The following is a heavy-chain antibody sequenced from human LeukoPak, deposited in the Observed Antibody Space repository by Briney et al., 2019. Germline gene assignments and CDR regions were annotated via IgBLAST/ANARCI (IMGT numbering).Heavy chain of an antibody. D-gene: IGHD6-13*01. J-gene: IGHJ6*02. CDR3: ARDYPWGSSWYYGMDV. V-gene: IGHV1-2*04. Sequence: GASVKVSCKASGYTFTSYGIGWVRQAPGQGLEWMGWINPNSGGTNYAQKFQGWVTMTRDTSISTAYMELSRLRSDDTAVYYCARDYPWGSSWYYGMDVWGQGTTVTVSS. CDR2: INPNSGGT. CDR1: GYTFTSYG.